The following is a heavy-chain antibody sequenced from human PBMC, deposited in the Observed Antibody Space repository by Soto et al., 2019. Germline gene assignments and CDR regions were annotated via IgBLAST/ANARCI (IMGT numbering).Heavy chain of an antibody. CDR3: ARESEDLTSNFDY. CDR1: GFTFSDYY. V-gene: IGHV3-11*04. Sequence: GGSLRLSCAASGFTFSDYYMCWIRQAPGKGLEWVSYISSRASAIYYADSVKGRFTISRDNAKNSLYLQMNSLRAEDTAVYYCARESEDLTSNFDYWGQGTLVTVSS. J-gene: IGHJ4*02. CDR2: ISSRASAI.